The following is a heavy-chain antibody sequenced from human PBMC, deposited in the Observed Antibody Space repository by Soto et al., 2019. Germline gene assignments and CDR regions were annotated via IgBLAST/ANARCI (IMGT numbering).Heavy chain of an antibody. J-gene: IGHJ4*02. D-gene: IGHD3-10*01. CDR1: GFTFSSYA. Sequence: EVQLVESGGGLVQPGGSLRLSCAASGFTFSSYAMHWVRQAPGKGLEYVSAISSNGGSTYYAISVKGRFTISRDNSKNTLYLQMGSLRAEDMAVYYCARQGRAVSSYYFDSCGQGTLVTVSS. CDR2: ISSNGGST. CDR3: ARQGRAVSSYYFDS. V-gene: IGHV3-64*01.